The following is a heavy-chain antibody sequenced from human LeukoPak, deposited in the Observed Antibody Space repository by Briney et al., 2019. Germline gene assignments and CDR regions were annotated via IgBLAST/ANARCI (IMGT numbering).Heavy chain of an antibody. CDR2: ISSSSSTI. V-gene: IGHV3-48*01. CDR3: ARGNSYMDV. Sequence: GESLRLSCAASGFTFSGYTMNWVRQAPGKGLEWVSYISSSSSTIYYADSVKGRFTISRDNAKNSPYLQMNSLRAKDTAVYSCARGNSYMDVWGKGTTVTVSS. J-gene: IGHJ6*03. CDR1: GFTFSGYT.